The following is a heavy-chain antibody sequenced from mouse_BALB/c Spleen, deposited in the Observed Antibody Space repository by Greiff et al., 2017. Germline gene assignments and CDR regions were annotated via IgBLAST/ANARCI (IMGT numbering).Heavy chain of an antibody. Sequence: QVQLQQSGAELVKPGASVKLSCKASGYTFTSYYMYWVKQRPGQGLEWIGGINPSNGGTNFNEKFKSKATLTVDKSSSTAYMQLSSLTSEDSAVYYCTRSYDYDGPYAMDYWGQGTSVTVSS. CDR2: INPSNGGT. CDR3: TRSYDYDGPYAMDY. J-gene: IGHJ4*01. CDR1: GYTFTSYY. D-gene: IGHD2-4*01. V-gene: IGHV1S81*02.